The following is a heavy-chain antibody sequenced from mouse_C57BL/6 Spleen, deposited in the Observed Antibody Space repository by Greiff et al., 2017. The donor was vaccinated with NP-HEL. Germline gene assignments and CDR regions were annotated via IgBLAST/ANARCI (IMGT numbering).Heavy chain of an antibody. CDR2: IDPSDSYT. CDR3: ARGTTVGADY. CDR1: GYTFTSYW. J-gene: IGHJ2*01. V-gene: IGHV1-50*01. Sequence: QVQLKQPGAELVKPGASVKLSCKASGYTFTSYWMQWVQQRPGQGLEWIGEIDPSDSYTNYTQKFKGKATLTVDTSSSTAYMQLSSRTSEDSAVYYGARGTTVGADYWGQGTTLTVSS. D-gene: IGHD1-1*01.